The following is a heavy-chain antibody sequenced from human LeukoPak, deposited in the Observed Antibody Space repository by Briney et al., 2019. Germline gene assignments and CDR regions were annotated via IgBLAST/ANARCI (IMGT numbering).Heavy chain of an antibody. CDR1: GYTFTGYY. CDR2: INPNSGGT. J-gene: IGHJ4*02. D-gene: IGHD6-19*01. CDR3: ARVAVADMYYFDY. Sequence: ASVKVSCKASGYTFTGYYMHWVRQAPGQGLEWMGWINPNSGGTNYAQKFQGRVTMTRDTSISTAYMELSRLRSDDTAVYYCARVAVADMYYFDYWGQGTLVTVSS. V-gene: IGHV1-2*02.